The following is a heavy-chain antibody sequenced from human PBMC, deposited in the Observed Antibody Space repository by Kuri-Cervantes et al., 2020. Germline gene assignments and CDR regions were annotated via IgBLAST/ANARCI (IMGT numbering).Heavy chain of an antibody. D-gene: IGHD5-18*01. V-gene: IGHV1-18*01. CDR2: ISAYNGNT. CDR3: ARDNIVVVMDTYYYYMDV. Sequence: ASVKVSCKASGYTFTSYGISWVRQAPGQGLEWMGWISAYNGNTNYAQKLQGRVTMTTDTSTSTAYMELRSLRSDDTAVYYCARDNIVVVMDTYYYYMDVWGKGTTVTVSS. CDR1: GYTFTSYG. J-gene: IGHJ6*03.